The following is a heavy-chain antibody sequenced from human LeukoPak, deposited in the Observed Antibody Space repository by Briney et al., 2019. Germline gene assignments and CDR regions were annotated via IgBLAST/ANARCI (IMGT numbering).Heavy chain of an antibody. CDR1: GYTFTGYY. Sequence: EASVKVSCKASGYTFTGYYMHWVRQAPGQGLEWMGWINPNSGGTNYAQKFQERVTITRDMSTSTAYMELSSLRSEDTAVYYCAAGGYSGYDDYYYYGMDVWGQGTTVTVSS. CDR2: INPNSGGT. J-gene: IGHJ6*02. V-gene: IGHV1-2*02. D-gene: IGHD5-12*01. CDR3: AAGGYSGYDDYYYYGMDV.